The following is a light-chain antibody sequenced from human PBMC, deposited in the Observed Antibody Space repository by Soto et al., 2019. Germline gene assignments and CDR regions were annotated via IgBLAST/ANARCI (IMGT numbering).Light chain of an antibody. CDR1: HDISNY. Sequence: DVQMTQSPSSLSASVGDRVTITCRASHDISNYVAWLQQKPGKAPKLLIYAASTFQPGVPSRFSGGGSGVDFTLTISSLQPEDVATYYCQKHNTVPLTFGPGTKVDIK. J-gene: IGKJ3*01. CDR2: AAS. CDR3: QKHNTVPLT. V-gene: IGKV1-27*01.